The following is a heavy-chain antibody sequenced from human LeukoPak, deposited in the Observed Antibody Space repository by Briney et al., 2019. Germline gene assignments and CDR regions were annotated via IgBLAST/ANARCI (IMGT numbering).Heavy chain of an antibody. CDR2: IKQDGSEK. V-gene: IGHV3-7*01. CDR1: GFTFSGYR. Sequence: GGSLRLSCAAPGFTFSGYRMNWVRQAPGKGLEWVAYIKQDGSEKYYVDSVKGRFTISRDNAKNSLYLQMNSLGAEDTAVYYCASGRPFDYWGQGTLVTVSS. D-gene: IGHD1-26*01. J-gene: IGHJ4*02. CDR3: ASGRPFDY.